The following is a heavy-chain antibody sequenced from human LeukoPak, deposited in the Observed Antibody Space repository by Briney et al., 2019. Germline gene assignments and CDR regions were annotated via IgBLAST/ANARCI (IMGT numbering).Heavy chain of an antibody. CDR1: GFTLSNAW. V-gene: IGHV3-43*02. CDR2: ISGDGAGT. CDR3: VKIWGITPFDY. J-gene: IGHJ4*02. Sequence: GGSLRLSCAASGFTLSNAWMSWVRQAPGKGLEWVSLISGDGAGTYYADSVKGRFTISRDNSRNSLYLQMNSLRSEDTALYHCVKIWGITPFDYWGQGTLVTVS. D-gene: IGHD3-16*01.